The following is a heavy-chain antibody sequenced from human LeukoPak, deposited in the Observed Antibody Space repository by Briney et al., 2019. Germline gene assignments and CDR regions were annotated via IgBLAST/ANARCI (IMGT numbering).Heavy chain of an antibody. J-gene: IGHJ4*02. Sequence: GGSLRLSCAASGFAFSNYWMRWVRQAPGKGLEWVSRIYDGGRNKMYADSVKGRFIISRDNAKNTVQLQMNSLRAEDTGVYYCIRDEALWRLDYWGQGTLVTVSS. CDR2: IYDGGRNK. CDR1: GFAFSNYW. CDR3: IRDEALWRLDY. D-gene: IGHD2-21*01. V-gene: IGHV3-74*03.